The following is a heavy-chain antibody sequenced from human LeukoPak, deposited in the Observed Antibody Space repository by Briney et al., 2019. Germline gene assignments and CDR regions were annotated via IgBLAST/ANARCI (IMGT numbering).Heavy chain of an antibody. V-gene: IGHV5-51*01. CDR3: ARPAYYDFWSGYYAVY. CDR2: IYPGDSDT. CDR1: GYSFTSYW. Sequence: GESLKISCKGCGYSFTSYWIGWVRQMPGKGLERMGIIYPGDSDTRYSPSFQGQVTISADKSISTAYLQWSSLKASDTAMYYCARPAYYDFWSGYYAVYWGQGTLVTVSS. D-gene: IGHD3-3*01. J-gene: IGHJ4*02.